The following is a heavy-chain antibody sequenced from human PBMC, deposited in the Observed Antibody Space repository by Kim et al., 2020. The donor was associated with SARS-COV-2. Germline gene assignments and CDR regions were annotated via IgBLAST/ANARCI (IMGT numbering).Heavy chain of an antibody. CDR1: GFIFSDYW. J-gene: IGHJ4*02. D-gene: IGHD3-10*01. V-gene: IGHV3-7*03. CDR2: IRPDGSQK. Sequence: GGSLRLSCAASGFIFSDYWMSWVRQAPGKGLEWVANIRPDGSQKSYGDSVKGRFTISRDNPQNSLYLQMNSLRAEDTAGYYCARDPVRVAYWGRGTLVAV. CDR3: ARDPVRVAY.